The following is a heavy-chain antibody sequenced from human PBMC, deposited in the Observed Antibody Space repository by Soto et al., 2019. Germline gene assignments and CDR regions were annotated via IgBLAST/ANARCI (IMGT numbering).Heavy chain of an antibody. CDR2: ITDTGGDT. CDR1: GLTFGSRA. D-gene: IGHD3-10*01. J-gene: IGHJ4*02. CDR3: ARGSTDSYPGSRIFDF. V-gene: IGHV3-23*01. Sequence: GGSLRLSCVASGLTFGSRAMTWVRQAPGEGLQWVSTITDTGGDTKYADSVRGRFVISRDNSKKTLYLQMTSLTAEDSAMYYCARGSTDSYPGSRIFDFWGRGTLVTVSS.